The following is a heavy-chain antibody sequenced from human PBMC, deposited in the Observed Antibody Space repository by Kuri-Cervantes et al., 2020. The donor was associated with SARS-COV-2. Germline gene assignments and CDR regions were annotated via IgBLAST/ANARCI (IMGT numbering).Heavy chain of an antibody. CDR1: GFSFSIYA. CDR2: IRSKANSYAT. J-gene: IGHJ4*02. D-gene: IGHD3-22*01. CDR3: TRLLPLYDSSGYHRDRDY. Sequence: GESLKISCVASGFSFSIYAMSWVRQAPGKGLEWVGRIRSKANSYATAYAASVKGRFTISRDDSKNTAYLQMNSLKTEDTAVYYCTRLLPLYDSSGYHRDRDYWGQGTLVTVSS. V-gene: IGHV3-73*01.